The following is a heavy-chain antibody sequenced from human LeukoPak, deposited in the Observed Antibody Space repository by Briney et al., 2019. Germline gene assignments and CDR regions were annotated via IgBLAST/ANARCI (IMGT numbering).Heavy chain of an antibody. J-gene: IGHJ4*02. Sequence: SETLSLTCTVSGGSISSYYWSWIRQPPGKGLEWIGYMYYRGNTNYDPSLKSRVTISIDTPNNQFSLKLSSVTAAVTAVYYCATGVHGIAAAGDYYFDYWGQGTLVTVSS. V-gene: IGHV4-59*01. CDR1: GGSISSYY. D-gene: IGHD6-13*01. CDR3: ATGVHGIAAAGDYYFDY. CDR2: MYYRGNT.